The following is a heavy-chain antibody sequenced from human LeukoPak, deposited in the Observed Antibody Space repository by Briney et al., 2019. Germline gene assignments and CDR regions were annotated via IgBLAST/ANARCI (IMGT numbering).Heavy chain of an antibody. CDR2: IYYSGST. Sequence: SETLSLTCTVSGGSIRSTSYYWGWIRQPPGKGLEWIGSIYYSGSTYYNPSLKSRVTISVDTSKNQFSLKLSSVTAADTAVYYCARGQYYYGSGSQRFDYWGQGTLVTVSS. V-gene: IGHV4-39*07. CDR3: ARGQYYYGSGSQRFDY. D-gene: IGHD3-10*01. J-gene: IGHJ4*02. CDR1: GGSIRSTSYY.